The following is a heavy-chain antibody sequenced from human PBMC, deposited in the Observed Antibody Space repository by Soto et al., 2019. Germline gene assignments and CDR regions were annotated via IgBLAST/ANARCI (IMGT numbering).Heavy chain of an antibody. CDR3: ATIGDRDGFDI. J-gene: IGHJ3*02. Sequence: VQLVESGGGLVKPEESLRLSCAASGFTFSTYNMKWVRQAPGKGLEWVSSISTSGSYIFYAGSVRGRFTIFRDDAKNSLHLQMNSLRAEDTAVYYCATIGDRDGFDIWGQGTTVIVSS. D-gene: IGHD4-17*01. V-gene: IGHV3-21*06. CDR1: GFTFSTYN. CDR2: ISTSGSYI.